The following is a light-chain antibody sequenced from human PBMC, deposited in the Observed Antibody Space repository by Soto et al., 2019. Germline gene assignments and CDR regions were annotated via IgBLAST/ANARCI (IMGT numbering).Light chain of an antibody. J-gene: IGLJ3*02. CDR1: ISNIGSNT. CDR2: TNN. V-gene: IGLV1-44*01. CDR3: AAWDDSLNGWV. Sequence: QPVLTQAPSASGTPGQRVTISCSGSISNIGSNTVNWYQQLPGTAPKLLMYTNNQRPSGVPDRFSGSKSGTSASLAISGLQSEDEATYYCAAWDDSLNGWVFGGGTKLTVL.